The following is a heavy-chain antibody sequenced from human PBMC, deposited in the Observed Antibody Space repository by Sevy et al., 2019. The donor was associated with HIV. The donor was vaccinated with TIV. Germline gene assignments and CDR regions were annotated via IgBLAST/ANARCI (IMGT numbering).Heavy chain of an antibody. D-gene: IGHD6-19*01. CDR3: ASPLSSRIAVARTFFDY. J-gene: IGHJ4*02. Sequence: GGSLRLSCAASGFTFSSYAMHWVRQAPGKGLEWVAVISYDGSNKYYADSVKGRFTISRDNSKNTLYLQMNSLRAEDTAVYYCASPLSSRIAVARTFFDYWGQGTLVTVSS. CDR1: GFTFSSYA. V-gene: IGHV3-30-3*01. CDR2: ISYDGSNK.